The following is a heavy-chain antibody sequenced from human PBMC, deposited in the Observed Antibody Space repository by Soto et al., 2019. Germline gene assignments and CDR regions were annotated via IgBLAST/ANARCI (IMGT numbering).Heavy chain of an antibody. J-gene: IGHJ6*02. CDR2: TSAYNGNT. V-gene: IGHV1-18*01. D-gene: IGHD6-19*01. CDR3: ARRQWLVGGYYYGMDV. CDR1: GYTFTSYG. Sequence: QVQLVQSGAEVKKPGASVKVSCKASGYTFTSYGISWVRQAPGQGLEWMGWTSAYNGNTNYAQKLQGRVTMTTDTSTSTAYMDLRRLRSDDTAVYYCARRQWLVGGYYYGMDVWGQGTTVTVSS.